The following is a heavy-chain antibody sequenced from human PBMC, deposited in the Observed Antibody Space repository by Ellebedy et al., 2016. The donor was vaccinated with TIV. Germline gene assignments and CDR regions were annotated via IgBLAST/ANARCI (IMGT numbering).Heavy chain of an antibody. V-gene: IGHV4-59*01. J-gene: IGHJ3*02. D-gene: IGHD6-13*01. CDR2: IYYSGST. Sequence: MPSETLSLTCTVSGGSISSYYWSWIRQPPGKGLEWIGYIYYSGSTNYNPSLKSRFTISVDTSKNRFSLKLSSVTAADTAVYYCARVVWQQPVSYAFDIWGQGTMVTVSS. CDR3: ARVVWQQPVSYAFDI. CDR1: GGSISSYY.